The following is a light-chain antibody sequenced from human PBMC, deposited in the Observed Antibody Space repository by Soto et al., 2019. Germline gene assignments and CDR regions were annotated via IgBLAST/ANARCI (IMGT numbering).Light chain of an antibody. Sequence: EIVMTQSPATLSVSPGERATLSGGASQSVSSNLAWYQQKPGQAPRLLIYAASSRAAGIPDRFSGSGSGTDFTLTISRLEPEDFAVYYCQQYASSPSTFGQGTKVDI. J-gene: IGKJ1*01. CDR3: QQYASSPST. V-gene: IGKV3-20*01. CDR2: AAS. CDR1: QSVSSN.